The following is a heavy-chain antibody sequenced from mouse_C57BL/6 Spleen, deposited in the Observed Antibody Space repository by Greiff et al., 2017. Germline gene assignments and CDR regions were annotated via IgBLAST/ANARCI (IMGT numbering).Heavy chain of an antibody. V-gene: IGHV1-81*01. CDR1: GYTFTSYG. Sequence: VQLQQSGAELVRPGASVKLSCKASGYTFTSYGISWVKQRTGQGLEWIGEIYPRSGNTYYNEKFKGKATLTADKSSSTAYMELRSLTSEDSAVYVCARGDYSNYYAMDYWGQGTSVTVSS. D-gene: IGHD2-5*01. CDR2: IYPRSGNT. CDR3: ARGDYSNYYAMDY. J-gene: IGHJ4*01.